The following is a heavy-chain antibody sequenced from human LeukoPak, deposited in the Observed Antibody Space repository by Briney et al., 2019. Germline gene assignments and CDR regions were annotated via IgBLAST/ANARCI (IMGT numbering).Heavy chain of an antibody. D-gene: IGHD5/OR15-5a*01. Sequence: GGSLTLSCAASGFTFSSYGMHWVRQAPGKGLEWVSAISGPAGSWDYADSVKGRFTISRDNSKNTLFLQMNSLRAEDTAIYYCAKKVGLVSAPLYYFDVWGQGTLVTVSS. CDR1: GFTFSSYG. V-gene: IGHV3-23*01. CDR3: AKKVGLVSAPLYYFDV. J-gene: IGHJ4*02. CDR2: ISGPAGSW.